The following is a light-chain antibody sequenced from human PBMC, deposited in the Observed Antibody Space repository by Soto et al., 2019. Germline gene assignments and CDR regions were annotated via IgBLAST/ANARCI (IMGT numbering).Light chain of an antibody. Sequence: QSVLTQPPSVSAAPGQKVSISCSGSSSNIGNNFVSWYQQLPGTAPKLLIYDNNKRPSGIPDRFSGSKSGTSATLDITGLQTGDEAHYSCATWDSSLSTGVFGGGTKVTVL. J-gene: IGLJ2*01. CDR3: ATWDSSLSTGV. CDR2: DNN. CDR1: SSNIGNNF. V-gene: IGLV1-51*01.